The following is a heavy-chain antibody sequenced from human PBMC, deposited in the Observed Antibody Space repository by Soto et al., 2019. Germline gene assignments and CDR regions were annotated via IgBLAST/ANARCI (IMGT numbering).Heavy chain of an antibody. CDR3: ARRSSGWYFDY. J-gene: IGHJ4*02. CDR2: ISGSGGST. CDR1: GFTFSSYA. D-gene: IGHD6-19*01. V-gene: IGHV3-23*01. Sequence: GGSLRLSCAASGFTFSSYAMSWVRQAPGKGLEWVSAISGSGGSTYYADYVKGRFTISRDNSKNTLYLQMNSLRAEDTAVYYCARRSSGWYFDYWGQGTLVTVSS.